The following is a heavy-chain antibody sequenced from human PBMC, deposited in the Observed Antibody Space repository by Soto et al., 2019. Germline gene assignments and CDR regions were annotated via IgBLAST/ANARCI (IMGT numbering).Heavy chain of an antibody. CDR3: ARSSSGWYFDC. V-gene: IGHV3-23*01. CDR2: ISGSGGST. J-gene: IGHJ4*02. D-gene: IGHD6-19*01. CDR1: GFTSSSYA. Sequence: EVQVLESGGGLVQPGGSLRLSCAASGFTSSSYAMNWVRQAPGKGLEWVSVISGSGGSTYYADSVKGRFTISRDNSKNTLYLQTNSLRAEDTAVYYCARSSSGWYFDCWGQGTLVTVSS.